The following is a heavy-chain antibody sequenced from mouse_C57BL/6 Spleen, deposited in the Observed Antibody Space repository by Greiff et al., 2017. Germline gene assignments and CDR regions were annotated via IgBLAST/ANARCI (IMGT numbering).Heavy chain of an antibody. D-gene: IGHD2-5*01. J-gene: IGHJ1*03. CDR3: ARSEYSNYDWYFDV. Sequence: VQLQQPGAELVRPGSSVKLSCKASGYTFTSYWMHWVKQRPIQGLEWIGNIDPSDSETHYNQKFKDKATLTVDKSSSTAYMQLSSLTSEDSAVYYCARSEYSNYDWYFDVWGTGTTVTVSS. CDR1: GYTFTSYW. CDR2: IDPSDSET. V-gene: IGHV1-52*01.